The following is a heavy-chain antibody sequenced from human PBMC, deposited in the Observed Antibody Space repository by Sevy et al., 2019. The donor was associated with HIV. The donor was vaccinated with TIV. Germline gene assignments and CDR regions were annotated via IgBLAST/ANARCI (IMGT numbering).Heavy chain of an antibody. CDR2: ISSRGSTI. Sequence: GGCLRLSCAASGFTFSDYYMSWIRQAPGKGLEWVSYISSRGSTIYYADSVKGRFTVSRDNAKNSLYLQMNSLRAEDTAVYYSARAGNYGSGSYGYYYYGMDVWGQGTTVTVSS. V-gene: IGHV3-11*01. CDR3: ARAGNYGSGSYGYYYYGMDV. D-gene: IGHD3-10*01. CDR1: GFTFSDYY. J-gene: IGHJ6*02.